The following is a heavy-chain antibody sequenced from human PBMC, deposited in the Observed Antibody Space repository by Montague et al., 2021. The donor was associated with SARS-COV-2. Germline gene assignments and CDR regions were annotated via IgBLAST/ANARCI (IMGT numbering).Heavy chain of an antibody. CDR1: GFSLNTNGMG. Sequence: PALVKPTQTLTLTRTVSGFSLNTNGMGVGWIRQPPGEAPAWLALIYWDDDKRYSPSLKTRLTITKDTSRNQVVLTMTNVDPGDTGTYFCARYTSRMYGSFDYWGQGALVSFS. V-gene: IGHV2-5*02. CDR3: ARYTSRMYGSFDY. J-gene: IGHJ4*02. CDR2: IYWDDDK. D-gene: IGHD3-16*02.